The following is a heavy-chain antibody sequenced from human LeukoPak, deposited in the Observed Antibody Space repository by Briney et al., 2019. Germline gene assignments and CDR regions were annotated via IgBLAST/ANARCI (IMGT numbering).Heavy chain of an antibody. CDR2: IRYDGSNK. D-gene: IGHD6-19*01. J-gene: IGHJ4*02. CDR1: GFTFSSYG. CDR3: ASIPIAVAAPPFDY. Sequence: GGSLRLSCAASGFTFSSYGMHWVRQAPGKGLEWVAFIRYDGSNKYYADSVKGRFTISRDNSKNTLYLQMNSLRAEDTAVYYCASIPIAVAAPPFDYWGQGTLVTVSS. V-gene: IGHV3-30*02.